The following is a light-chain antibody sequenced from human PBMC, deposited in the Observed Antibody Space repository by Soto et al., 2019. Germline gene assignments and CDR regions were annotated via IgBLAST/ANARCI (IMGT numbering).Light chain of an antibody. CDR1: QSVSSNN. V-gene: IGKV3-20*01. CDR3: QQYDNSIT. CDR2: GAS. Sequence: ENVLTQSPGTLSLSPGETATLSCRASQSVSSNNLAWYHQKPGQTPRILIYGASSRATGIPDRFSGSGSGTDFTLTISRLEPEDFAVYYCQQYDNSITFGQGTRLEIE. J-gene: IGKJ5*01.